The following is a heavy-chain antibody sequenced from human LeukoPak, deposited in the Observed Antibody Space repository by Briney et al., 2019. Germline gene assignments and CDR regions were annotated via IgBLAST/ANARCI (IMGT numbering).Heavy chain of an antibody. V-gene: IGHV1-2*02. J-gene: IGHJ4*02. CDR1: GYTFTGYH. Sequence: ASVKVSCKASGYTFTGYHMHWVRQAPGQGLEWMGWINPNSGGTNYAQKFQGRVTMTGDTSISTAYMELSRLRSDDTAVYYCARYYDILTGYHDSIDYWGQGTLVTVSS. CDR3: ARYYDILTGYHDSIDY. D-gene: IGHD3-9*01. CDR2: INPNSGGT.